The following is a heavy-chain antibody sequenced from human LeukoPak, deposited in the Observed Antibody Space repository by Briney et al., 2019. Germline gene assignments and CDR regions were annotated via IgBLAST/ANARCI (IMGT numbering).Heavy chain of an antibody. D-gene: IGHD3-3*01. CDR2: INHSGST. J-gene: IGHJ4*02. CDR3: ARNLVLRFLEWSYFDY. V-gene: IGHV4-34*01. CDR1: GGSFSGYY. Sequence: SETLSLTCAVYGGSFSGYYWSWIRQPPGKGLEWIGEINHSGSTNYNPSLRSRVTISVDTSKNQFSLKLSSATAADTAVYYCARNLVLRFLEWSYFDYWGQGTLVTVSS.